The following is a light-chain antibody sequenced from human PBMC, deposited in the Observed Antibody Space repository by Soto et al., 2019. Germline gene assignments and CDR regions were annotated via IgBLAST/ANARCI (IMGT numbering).Light chain of an antibody. CDR1: QSVSSSY. V-gene: IGKV3-20*01. Sequence: EIVLTQSPGTLSLSPGERATLSCRASQSVSSSYLAWYQQKPGQAPRLLIYGASSRATGIPDRFSGSGSGTDFTLTISRLEPEDFAVYYCQQYGNFGPGTQVDIK. J-gene: IGKJ3*01. CDR2: GAS. CDR3: QQYGN.